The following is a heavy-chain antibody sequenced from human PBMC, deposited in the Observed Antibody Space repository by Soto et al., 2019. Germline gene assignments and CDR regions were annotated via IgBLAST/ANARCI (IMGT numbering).Heavy chain of an antibody. CDR2: INPLSGIP. Sequence: QVQLVQSGAEVKKPESSVKVSCQTSGGTFVRHVISWVRQAPGQGPEWMGKINPLSGIPNYAQKFQDRVTFTADTYSSTAYMELSSLRSDDTAVYYCAAPACAATWCSPSHNLDHWGQGTLVTVSS. J-gene: IGHJ4*02. D-gene: IGHD2-2*01. CDR3: AAPACAATWCSPSHNLDH. V-gene: IGHV1-69*09. CDR1: GGTFVRHV.